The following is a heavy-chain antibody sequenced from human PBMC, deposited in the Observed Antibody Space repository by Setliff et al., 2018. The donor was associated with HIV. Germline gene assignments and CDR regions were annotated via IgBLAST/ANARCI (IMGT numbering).Heavy chain of an antibody. Sequence: SVKVSCKASGYTFTSNFIHWVRQAPGQGLEWMGGSIPLFGTTNYAQKFQGRVTLTTDELMKTAYMELSSLRSEDTAVYYCAGGSGYCTKGDCYIGVHRTPDKYYFDSWGQGTLVTVSS. V-gene: IGHV1-69*05. J-gene: IGHJ4*02. CDR2: SIPLFGTT. D-gene: IGHD2-8*01. CDR1: GYTFTSNF. CDR3: AGGSGYCTKGDCYIGVHRTPDKYYFDS.